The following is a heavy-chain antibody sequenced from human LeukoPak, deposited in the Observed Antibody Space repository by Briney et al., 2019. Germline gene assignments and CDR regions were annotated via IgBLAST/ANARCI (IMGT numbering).Heavy chain of an antibody. CDR2: IYYRGNT. V-gene: IGHV4-31*03. CDR1: GGSINSSGYY. Sequence: SETLSLTCTVSGGSINSSGYYWSWIRQHPGKGLEWLGYIYYRGNTHYNSSLKSRVTISVDTSKNQFSLKLNSVTAADSAVYYCAREDHDYFAMDVWGQGTTVTVSS. CDR3: AREDHDYFAMDV. J-gene: IGHJ6*02.